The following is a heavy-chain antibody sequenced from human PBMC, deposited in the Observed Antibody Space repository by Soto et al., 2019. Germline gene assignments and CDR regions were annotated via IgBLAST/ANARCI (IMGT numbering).Heavy chain of an antibody. V-gene: IGHV1-18*04. CDR2: ISAYNGNT. CDR1: GYTFTSYG. J-gene: IGHJ6*02. D-gene: IGHD2-2*01. CDR3: ARRSTTPLPLYGMDV. Sequence: GASVKVSCKASGYTFTSYGISWVRQAPGQGLEWMGWISAYNGNTNYAQKLQGRVTMTTDTSTSTAYMELRSLRSDDTAVYYCARRSTTPLPLYGMDVWGQGTTVTVSS.